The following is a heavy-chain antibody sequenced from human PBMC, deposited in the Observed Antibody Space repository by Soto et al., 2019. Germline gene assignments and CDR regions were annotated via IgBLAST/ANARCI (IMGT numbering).Heavy chain of an antibody. CDR2: IYPGNSDT. D-gene: IGHD3-22*01. CDR3: ARERYTSGYTYFFDN. J-gene: IGHJ4*02. V-gene: IGHV5-51*01. Sequence: PGESLKISCKGSGYSFTNYWIGWVRQMPGKGLEWMGIIYPGNSDTTYSPSFEGQVTISADKSISTAYLQWSSLKASDTAMYYCARERYTSGYTYFFDNWGQGTLVTSPQ. CDR1: GYSFTNYW.